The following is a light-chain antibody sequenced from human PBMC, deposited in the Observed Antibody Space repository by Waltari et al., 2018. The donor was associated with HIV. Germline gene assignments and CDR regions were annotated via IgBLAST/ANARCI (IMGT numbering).Light chain of an antibody. J-gene: IGLJ2*01. CDR2: EVS. Sequence: QSALTQPPSASGSPGQSVTISCTGTSSDVGGYNYVSWYQQHPVKAPKLMIYEVSKRPSGVPDRFSGSKSGNTASLTVSGLQAEDEADYDCSSYAGSNNLVFGGGTKLTVL. CDR1: SSDVGGYNY. CDR3: SSYAGSNNLV. V-gene: IGLV2-8*01.